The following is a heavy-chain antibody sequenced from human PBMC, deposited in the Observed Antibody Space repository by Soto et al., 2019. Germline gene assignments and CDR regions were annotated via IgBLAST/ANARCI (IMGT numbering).Heavy chain of an antibody. Sequence: GGSLRLSCVGSGFSFSSYWVHWVRQPPGKGLEWVSRINAGGTSISYADSVKGRFTISRDNAKNTLYLQMDGLGVDDTAVYYCARAGSYRFDYWGLGTLVTRLL. CDR3: ARAGSYRFDY. V-gene: IGHV3-74*01. D-gene: IGHD3-10*01. CDR2: INAGGTSI. J-gene: IGHJ4*02. CDR1: GFSFSSYW.